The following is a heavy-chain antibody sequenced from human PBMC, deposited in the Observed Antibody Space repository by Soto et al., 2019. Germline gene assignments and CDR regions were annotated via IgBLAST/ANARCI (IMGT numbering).Heavy chain of an antibody. CDR1: GGSFSGYY. CDR2: INHSGST. D-gene: IGHD2-21*02. V-gene: IGHV4-34*01. J-gene: IGHJ6*02. Sequence: SETLSLTCAVYGGSFSGYYWSWIRQPPGKGLEWIGEINHSGSTNYNPSLKSRVTISVDTSKNQFSLKLSSVTAADTAVYYCASGVVTPWYYYYGMDVWGQGTTVTVSS. CDR3: ASGVVTPWYYYYGMDV.